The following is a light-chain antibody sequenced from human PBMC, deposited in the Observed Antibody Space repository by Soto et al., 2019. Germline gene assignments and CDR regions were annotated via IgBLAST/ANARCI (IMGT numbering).Light chain of an antibody. Sequence: QSALTQPASVSGSPGQSITISCTGTSSDVGGYNYVSWYQQYPGKAPKLIIYDVTKRPSGVSNRFSGSKSGNTASLTISGLQPEDESDSYCTSYSSKSTPYVFGTATKLTVL. CDR2: DVT. CDR3: TSYSSKSTPYV. CDR1: SSDVGGYNY. V-gene: IGLV2-14*01. J-gene: IGLJ1*01.